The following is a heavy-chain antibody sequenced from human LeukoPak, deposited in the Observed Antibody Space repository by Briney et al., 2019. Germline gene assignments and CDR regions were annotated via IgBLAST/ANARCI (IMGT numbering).Heavy chain of an antibody. Sequence: PSETLSFTCTVSGGSISSYYWSWIRQPPGKGLEWIGYIYYSGSTNYNPSLKSRVTISVDTSKNQFSLKLSSVTAADTAVYYCARDIGSSWDYWGQGTLVTVSS. CDR1: GGSISSYY. CDR2: IYYSGST. CDR3: ARDIGSSWDY. J-gene: IGHJ4*02. D-gene: IGHD6-13*01. V-gene: IGHV4-59*01.